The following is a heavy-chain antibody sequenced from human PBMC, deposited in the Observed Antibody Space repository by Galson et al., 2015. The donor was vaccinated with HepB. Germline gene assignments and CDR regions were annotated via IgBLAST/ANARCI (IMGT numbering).Heavy chain of an antibody. Sequence: SVKVSCKASGYTFTGYYIQWMRQTPGQGLEWMGRINPNSGDTNYAQKFQGRVTMTRDTSISTAYMDLSRLRSDDTAVYYCAKSRPNSGSWYRLSFDYWGQGTLVTVSS. D-gene: IGHD6-13*01. CDR2: INPNSGDT. J-gene: IGHJ4*02. CDR3: AKSRPNSGSWYRLSFDY. CDR1: GYTFTGYY. V-gene: IGHV1-2*06.